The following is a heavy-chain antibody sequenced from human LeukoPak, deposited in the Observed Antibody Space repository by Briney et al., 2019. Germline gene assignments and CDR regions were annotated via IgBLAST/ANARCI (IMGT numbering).Heavy chain of an antibody. V-gene: IGHV4-39*07. Sequence: PSETLSLTCTVSDGSISSSSYYWGWIRQPPGKGLEWIGSIYYSGSTYYNPSLKSRVTISVDTSKNQFSLKVSSVTAADTAVYYCARTPKTVKNYYYMDVWGKGTTVTISS. D-gene: IGHD4-17*01. CDR1: DGSISSSSYY. J-gene: IGHJ6*03. CDR3: ARTPKTVKNYYYMDV. CDR2: IYYSGST.